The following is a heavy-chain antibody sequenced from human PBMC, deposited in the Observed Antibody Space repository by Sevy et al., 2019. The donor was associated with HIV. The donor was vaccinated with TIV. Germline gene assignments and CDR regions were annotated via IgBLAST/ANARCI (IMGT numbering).Heavy chain of an antibody. D-gene: IGHD3-10*01. J-gene: IGHJ4*02. CDR2: IYSGGST. Sequence: GGSLRLSCAASGFTVSSNYMSWVRQAPGKGLEWVSVIYSGGSTYYADSVKGRFTISRDNSKNTLYLQMNSLVAEDTAVYYCAGGPPLWFGELFPPIFFDYWGQGTLVTVSS. CDR1: GFTVSSNY. CDR3: AGGPPLWFGELFPPIFFDY. V-gene: IGHV3-53*01.